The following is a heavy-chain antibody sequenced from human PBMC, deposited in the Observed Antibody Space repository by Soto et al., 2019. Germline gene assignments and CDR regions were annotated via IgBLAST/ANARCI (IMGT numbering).Heavy chain of an antibody. V-gene: IGHV5-10-1*01. CDR2: IDPSDSCT. CDR1: GYSFTSYW. Sequence: GESLKISCKGSGYSFTSYWISWVRQMPGKGLEWMGRIDPSDSCTNYSPSFQGHVTISADKSISTAYLQWSSLKASDTAMYYCAISKETTIFGPLWFDPWGQGTLVTVSS. J-gene: IGHJ5*02. D-gene: IGHD3-3*01. CDR3: AISKETTIFGPLWFDP.